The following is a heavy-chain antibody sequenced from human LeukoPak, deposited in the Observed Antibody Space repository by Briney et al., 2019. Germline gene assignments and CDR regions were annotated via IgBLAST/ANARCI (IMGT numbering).Heavy chain of an antibody. Sequence: PGGSLRLSCAASGLTFSSYAMSWVRQAPGKGLEWVSAVSGSGGRTDYADSVKGRFTISRDNSKNTLSFQMNSLRAEDTAVYYCAKVNYYDSTGFFDYWGQGILVTVSS. J-gene: IGHJ4*02. CDR2: VSGSGGRT. CDR3: AKVNYYDSTGFFDY. CDR1: GLTFSSYA. V-gene: IGHV3-23*01. D-gene: IGHD3-22*01.